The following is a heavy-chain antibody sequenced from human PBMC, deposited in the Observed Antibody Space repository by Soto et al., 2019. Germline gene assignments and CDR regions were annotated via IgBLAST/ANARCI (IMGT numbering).Heavy chain of an antibody. D-gene: IGHD6-19*01. CDR2: IYYSGST. J-gene: IGHJ5*02. CDR3: ARKATYSSGWYGGWFDP. CDR1: GGSISSYY. Sequence: PSETLSLTCTVSGGSISSYYWSWIRQPPGKGLEWIGYIYYSGSTNYNPSLKSRVTISVDTSKNQFSLKLSSVTAADTAVYYCARKATYSSGWYGGWFDPWGQGTLVTVSS. V-gene: IGHV4-59*08.